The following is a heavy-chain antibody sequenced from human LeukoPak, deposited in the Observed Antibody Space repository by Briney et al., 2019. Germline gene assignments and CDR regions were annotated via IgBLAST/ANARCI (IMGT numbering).Heavy chain of an antibody. CDR1: GYTFIDHY. D-gene: IGHD3-22*01. J-gene: IGHJ4*02. V-gene: IGHV1-2*02. CDR3: ARAGHNSNSGGYDF. CDR2: TDPDTGDT. Sequence: ASVNVSCKPSGYTFIDHYLHWVRHAPGQGLESLGWTDPDTGDTNYPQKFQGRVTMTRDTSSSTAYMELNRLRYDDTAVYYCARAGHNSNSGGYDFWGLGTLVTVSS.